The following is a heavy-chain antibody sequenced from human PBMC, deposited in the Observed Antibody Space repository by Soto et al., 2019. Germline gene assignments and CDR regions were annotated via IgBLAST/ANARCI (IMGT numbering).Heavy chain of an antibody. D-gene: IGHD3-22*01. CDR3: SRVHDSRVTWLDH. CDR2: INTDGSTT. Sequence: GGPLRLSCAASDFAFSCYGSHWCRQFPGKGLVWVSSINTDGSTTIYADFVKGRFTISRDNAKNTLYLQMNRLRAEDTAVYYCSRVHDSRVTWLDHWGRGTQVTFSS. J-gene: IGHJ5*02. CDR1: DFAFSCYG. V-gene: IGHV3-74*01.